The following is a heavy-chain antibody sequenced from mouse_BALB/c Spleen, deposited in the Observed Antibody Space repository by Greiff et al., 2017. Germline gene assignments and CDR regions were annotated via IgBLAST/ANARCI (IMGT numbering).Heavy chain of an antibody. Sequence: EVKVEESGPGLVKPSQSLSLTCTVTGYSITSDYAWNWIRQFPGNQLEWMGYISYSGSTSYNPSLKSRISITRDTSKNQFFLQLNSVTTEDTATYYCARRAYGNYDYAMDYWGQGTSVTVSS. CDR2: ISYSGST. CDR3: ARRAYGNYDYAMDY. J-gene: IGHJ4*01. V-gene: IGHV3-2*02. D-gene: IGHD2-1*01. CDR1: GYSITSDYA.